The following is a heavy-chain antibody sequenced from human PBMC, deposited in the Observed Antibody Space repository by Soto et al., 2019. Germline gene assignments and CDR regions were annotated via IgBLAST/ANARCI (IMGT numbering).Heavy chain of an antibody. J-gene: IGHJ5*02. CDR1: GGSISSYY. V-gene: IGHV4-59*01. CDR3: ARSFPESLGCSYGSIWWFDP. D-gene: IGHD5-18*01. CDR2: IYYSGST. Sequence: PSETLSLTCTVSGGSISSYYWSWIRQPPGKGLEWIGYIYYSGSTNYNPSLKSRVTISVDTSKNQFSLKLSSVTAADTAVYYCARSFPESLGCSYGSIWWFDPWGQGTLVTVSS.